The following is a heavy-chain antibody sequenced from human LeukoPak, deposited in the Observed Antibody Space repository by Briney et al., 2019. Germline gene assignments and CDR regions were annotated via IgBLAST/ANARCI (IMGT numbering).Heavy chain of an antibody. D-gene: IGHD4/OR15-4a*01. CDR3: ARDLDYGEKSEDY. CDR2: ISGSGATT. V-gene: IGHV3-23*01. CDR1: GFSFRTYA. J-gene: IGHJ4*02. Sequence: PGGSLRLSCAASGFSFRTYAMTWVRQAPGKGLEWVSSISGSGATTYNADPLKGRFTISRDNSKNTLYLQMNSLRAEDTAVYYCARDLDYGEKSEDYWGQGTLVTVSS.